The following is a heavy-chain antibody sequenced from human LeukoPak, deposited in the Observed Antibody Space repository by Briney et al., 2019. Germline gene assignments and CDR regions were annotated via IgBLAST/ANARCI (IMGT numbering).Heavy chain of an antibody. CDR2: ISAYNGNT. CDR1: GYTFTSYG. D-gene: IGHD3-3*01. CDR3: ARIELYHDFWSGQDY. J-gene: IGHJ4*02. V-gene: IGHV1-18*01. Sequence: ASVKVSCKASGYTFTSYGISWVRQAPGQGLEWMGWISAYNGNTNYAQKLQGRVTMTTDTSTSTAYMELRSLRSDDTAVYYCARIELYHDFWSGQDYWGQGTLVTVSS.